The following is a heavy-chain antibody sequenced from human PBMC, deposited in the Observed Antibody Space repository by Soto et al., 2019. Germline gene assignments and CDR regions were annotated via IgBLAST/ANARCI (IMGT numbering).Heavy chain of an antibody. V-gene: IGHV3-9*01. CDR1: GFTFDDYA. CDR2: ISWNSGSI. CDR3: AKEQRRGGYSSGWYSGLEWGYYYYMDV. J-gene: IGHJ6*03. Sequence: GGSLRLSCAASGFTFDDYAMHWVRQAPGKGLEWVSGISWNSGSIGYADSVKGRFTISRDNAKNSRYLQMNSLRAEDTALYYCAKEQRRGGYSSGWYSGLEWGYYYYMDVWGKGTTVTVSS. D-gene: IGHD6-19*01.